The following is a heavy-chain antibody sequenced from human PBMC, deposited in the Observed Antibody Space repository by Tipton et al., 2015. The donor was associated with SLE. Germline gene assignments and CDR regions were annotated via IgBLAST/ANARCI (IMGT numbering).Heavy chain of an antibody. J-gene: IGHJ6*03. CDR2: IYYRGAT. Sequence: LRLSCTVSGGSISSSSYYWGWIRQPPGKGLEYIGSIYYRGATYYNLSLRSRVTISVDTSNQFSLRLSSVTAADTAVYYCARGVSGYFHYCYMDVWGKGTTVTISS. V-gene: IGHV4-39*01. CDR1: GGSISSSSYY. D-gene: IGHD3-10*01. CDR3: ARGVSGYFHYCYMDV.